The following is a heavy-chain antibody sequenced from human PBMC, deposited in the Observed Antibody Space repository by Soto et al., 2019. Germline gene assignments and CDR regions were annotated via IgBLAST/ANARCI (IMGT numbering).Heavy chain of an antibody. Sequence: ASVKGSCKASGYTFTGYYMHWVRQAPGQGLEWMGWINPNSGGTNYAQKFQGRVTMTRDTSISTAYMELSRLRADDTAVYYCAKSSRQYASAIQAFFDPWGLGTLVTVSS. J-gene: IGHJ5*02. CDR3: AKSSRQYASAIQAFFDP. CDR1: GYTFTGYY. D-gene: IGHD2-2*01. CDR2: INPNSGGT. V-gene: IGHV1-2*02.